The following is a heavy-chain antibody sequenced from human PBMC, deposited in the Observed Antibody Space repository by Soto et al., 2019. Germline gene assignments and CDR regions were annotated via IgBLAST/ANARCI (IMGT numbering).Heavy chain of an antibody. D-gene: IGHD4-17*01. CDR2: IIPILGLA. CDR3: ASQDYGGNSLGC. CDR1: GGTFSTYT. Sequence: QVQLVQSGAEVKKPGSSVKVSCKASGGTFSTYTISWVRQAPGQGLEWMGRIIPILGLANYAQKFQDRVTITADKSTNTAYMELSSLRSEDTAVYYCASQDYGGNSLGCWGQGTLVTVSS. V-gene: IGHV1-69*02. J-gene: IGHJ4*02.